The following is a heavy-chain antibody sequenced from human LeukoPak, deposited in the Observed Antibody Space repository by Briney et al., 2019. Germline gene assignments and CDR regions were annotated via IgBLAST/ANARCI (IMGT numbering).Heavy chain of an antibody. CDR3: AAQDELEPFYYMDV. CDR1: GYTFTSYC. V-gene: IGHV1-46*01. J-gene: IGHJ6*03. D-gene: IGHD1-1*01. Sequence: ASVKVSCKAPGYTFTSYCMHWVRQAPGQGLEWMGIINPTGGATSYAQKFQGRVTMTRDMSTSTVYMKLSSLRSEDTAVYYCAAQDELEPFYYMDVWGKGTTVTVSS. CDR2: INPTGGAT.